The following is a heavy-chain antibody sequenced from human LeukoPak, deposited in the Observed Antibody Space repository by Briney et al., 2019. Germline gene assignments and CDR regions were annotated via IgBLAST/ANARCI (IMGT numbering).Heavy chain of an antibody. Sequence: GGSLRLSCAASXFTFSSYVMSWVRQAPGKGLEWVSGISGRGSSTYYADSVKGRFTISRDNSKNTLYLQMNSLRAEDTAVHYCATDQRYAFDYWGQGILVTVSS. CDR3: ATDQRYAFDY. CDR2: ISGRGSST. D-gene: IGHD3-9*01. CDR1: XFTFSSYV. J-gene: IGHJ4*02. V-gene: IGHV3-23*01.